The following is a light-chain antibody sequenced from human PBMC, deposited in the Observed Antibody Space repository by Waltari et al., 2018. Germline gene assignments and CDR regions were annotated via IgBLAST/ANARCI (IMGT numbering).Light chain of an antibody. V-gene: IGLV4-69*01. CDR1: RGHSSNV. CDR2: VNSDGSH. J-gene: IGLJ3*02. Sequence: QLVLTQSPSASASLGASVQLTCTLSRGHSSNVIAWLQQQPEKGPRYLMGVNSDGSHSRGDEIPDRFSGSSSGAERYLTISSLQSEDEADYYCQTGGHGTWVFGGGTKLTVL. CDR3: QTGGHGTWV.